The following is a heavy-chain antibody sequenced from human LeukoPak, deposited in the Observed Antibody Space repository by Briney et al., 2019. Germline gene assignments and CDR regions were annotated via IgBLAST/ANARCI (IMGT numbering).Heavy chain of an antibody. D-gene: IGHD3-10*01. Sequence: SETLSLTCTVSGYSISSGYYWGWIRQPPGKGLEWIGSIYHSGSTYYNPSLKSRVTISVDTSKNQFSLKLSSVTAADTAVYYCAREGDLLLSLNWFDPWGQGTLVTVSS. CDR1: GYSISSGYY. CDR2: IYHSGST. J-gene: IGHJ5*02. V-gene: IGHV4-38-2*02. CDR3: AREGDLLLSLNWFDP.